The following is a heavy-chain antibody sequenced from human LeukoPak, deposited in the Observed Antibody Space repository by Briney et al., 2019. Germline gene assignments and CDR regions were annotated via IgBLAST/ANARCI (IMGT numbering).Heavy chain of an antibody. Sequence: SETLSLTCTVSGGSISSYYWSWIRQPPGKGLEWIGEINHSGSTNYNPSLKSRVTIPVDTSKNQFSLKLSSVTAADTAVYYCARSTWNFDYWGQGTLVTVSS. J-gene: IGHJ4*02. D-gene: IGHD2-2*01. CDR2: INHSGST. CDR1: GGSISSYY. V-gene: IGHV4-34*01. CDR3: ARSTWNFDY.